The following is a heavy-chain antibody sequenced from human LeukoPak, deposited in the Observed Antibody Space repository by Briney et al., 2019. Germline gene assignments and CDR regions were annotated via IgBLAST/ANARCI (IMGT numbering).Heavy chain of an antibody. J-gene: IGHJ4*02. CDR3: ARVARHDYTYYPGGNYFDY. CDR2: MYHTGST. V-gene: IGHV4-38-2*01. D-gene: IGHD4-11*01. CDR1: GFTFSDYY. Sequence: GSLRLSCAASGFTFSDYYMSWIRQPPERGLEWIGSMYHTGSTYYNPSLKSRVTISVDTSKNQFYLKLSSVTAADTAVYYCARVARHDYTYYPGGNYFDYWGQGTLVTVSS.